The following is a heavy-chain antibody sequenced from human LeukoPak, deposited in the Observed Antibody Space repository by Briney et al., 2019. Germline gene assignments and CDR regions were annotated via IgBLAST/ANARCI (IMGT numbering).Heavy chain of an antibody. Sequence: GGSLRLSCAASGFTFSGSAMHWVRQASGKGLEWVGRIRSKANSYATAYAASVKGRFTIPRDDSKNTAYLQMNSLKTEDTAVYYCTRWDGLYGDYRYYFDYWGQGTLVTVSS. J-gene: IGHJ4*02. V-gene: IGHV3-73*01. D-gene: IGHD4-17*01. CDR3: TRWDGLYGDYRYYFDY. CDR1: GFTFSGSA. CDR2: IRSKANSYAT.